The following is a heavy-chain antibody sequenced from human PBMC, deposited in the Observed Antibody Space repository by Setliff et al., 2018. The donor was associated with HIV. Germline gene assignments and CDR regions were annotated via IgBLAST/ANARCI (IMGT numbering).Heavy chain of an antibody. Sequence: ASVKVSCKASGHTFSDYGISWMRQAPGQGFEWLGWINACNGDTNYAPKFQGRVTMTRDKPTSTAYMELRSLRSDDTAMYYCGRDRGWDRRYFEYWGQGSLVTVSS. CDR2: INACNGDT. CDR3: GRDRGWDRRYFEY. D-gene: IGHD1-26*01. V-gene: IGHV1-18*01. CDR1: GHTFSDYG. J-gene: IGHJ4*02.